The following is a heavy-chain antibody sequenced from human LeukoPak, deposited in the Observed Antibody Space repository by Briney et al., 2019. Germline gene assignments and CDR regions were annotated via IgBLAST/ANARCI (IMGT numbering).Heavy chain of an antibody. D-gene: IGHD4-17*01. CDR1: GYTFTGYY. CDR3: ARYGDYVTRFDY. Sequence: VASVKVSCKASGYTFTGYYMHWVRQAPGQGFEWMGRINPNSGGTNYAQKFQGRVTMTRDTSISTAYMELSRLRSDDTAVYYCARYGDYVTRFDYWGQGTLVTVSS. J-gene: IGHJ4*02. CDR2: INPNSGGT. V-gene: IGHV1-2*06.